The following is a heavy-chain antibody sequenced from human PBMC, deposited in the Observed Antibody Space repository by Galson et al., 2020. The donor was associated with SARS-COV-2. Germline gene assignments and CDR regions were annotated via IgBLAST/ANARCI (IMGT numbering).Heavy chain of an antibody. CDR3: AKVGVGNHQYCSGSYDY. CDR2: ISARGDFT. V-gene: IGHV3-23*01. CDR1: GFTFSSTA. Sequence: GGSLRLSCAASGFTFSSTALNWVRQAPGKGLAWVSGISARGDFTNYADSVRGRCTISRDNSKSTLYLQMSSLGAEDTALYYCAKVGVGNHQYCSGSYDYWGQGTLVTVSS. J-gene: IGHJ4*02. D-gene: IGHD3-10*01.